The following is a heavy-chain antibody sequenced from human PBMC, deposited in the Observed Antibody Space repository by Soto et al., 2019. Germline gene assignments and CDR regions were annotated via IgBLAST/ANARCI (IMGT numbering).Heavy chain of an antibody. D-gene: IGHD3-10*01. CDR2: VNHNGIS. V-gene: IGHV4-34*01. CDR1: GGSFSGYY. Sequence: QVQLQQWGAGLLKPSETLSLTCAAYGGSFSGYYWTWFRQPPGKGLEWIGEVNHNGISKYNPSLKSRVTISVHISRNHFFLKLNSVTAADTAVHYCARRGGGTEPWGQGALVAVSS. CDR3: ARRGGGTEP. J-gene: IGHJ5*02.